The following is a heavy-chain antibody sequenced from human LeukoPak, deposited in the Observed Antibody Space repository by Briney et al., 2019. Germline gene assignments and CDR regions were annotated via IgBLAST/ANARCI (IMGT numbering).Heavy chain of an antibody. V-gene: IGHV1-2*02. Sequence: ASVKVSCKASGYTFTSYYMHWVRQATGQGLEWMGWMNPNSGNTGYAQKFQGRVTMTRDTSISTAYMELSRLRSDDTAVYYCARVPHYYYYYYMGVWGKGTTVTVSS. CDR2: MNPNSGNT. CDR1: GYTFTSYY. CDR3: ARVPHYYYYYYMGV. J-gene: IGHJ6*03.